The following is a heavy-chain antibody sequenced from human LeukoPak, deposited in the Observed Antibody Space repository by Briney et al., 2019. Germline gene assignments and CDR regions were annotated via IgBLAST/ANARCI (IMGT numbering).Heavy chain of an antibody. D-gene: IGHD5-12*01. V-gene: IGHV3-33*01. Sequence: PGRSLRLSCAASGFTFSSYGMHWVRQAPGKGLEWVAVIWYDGSNKYYADSVKGRFTISRDNSKNTLYLQMNSLRAEDAAVYYCARDMVATYIDYWGQGTLVTVSS. CDR3: ARDMVATYIDY. CDR2: IWYDGSNK. J-gene: IGHJ4*02. CDR1: GFTFSSYG.